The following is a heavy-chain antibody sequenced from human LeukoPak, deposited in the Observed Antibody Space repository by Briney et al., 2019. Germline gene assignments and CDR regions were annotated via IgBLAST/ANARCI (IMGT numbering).Heavy chain of an antibody. CDR1: GFTFSSYW. V-gene: IGHV3-7*01. D-gene: IGHD1-26*01. CDR3: ARDPVEWELLLDY. CDR2: MNIDGSEK. Sequence: PGGSLRLSCAASGFTFSSYWMGWVRQAPGKRLGWVANMNIDGSEKYYADSAKGRFTISRDNARNSVYLQMNSLRVEDTAVYYCARDPVEWELLLDYWGQGTLVTVS. J-gene: IGHJ4*02.